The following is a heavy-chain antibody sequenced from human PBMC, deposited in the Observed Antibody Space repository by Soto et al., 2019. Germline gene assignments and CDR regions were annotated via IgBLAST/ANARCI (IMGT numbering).Heavy chain of an antibody. CDR3: AHKGDGSRGFKF. V-gene: IGHV2-5*02. D-gene: IGHD1-26*01. J-gene: IGHJ4*02. Sequence: QITLKESGPPLVKPTQTLTLTCTFSGFSLSTSGVGVGWIRQPPGKALEWLALIYWDDDKRYRPSLKSRLTIPNDTPRKQVVLTVTNMDPVDTATYDCAHKGDGSRGFKFWGQGTLVTVSS. CDR1: GFSLSTSGVG. CDR2: IYWDDDK.